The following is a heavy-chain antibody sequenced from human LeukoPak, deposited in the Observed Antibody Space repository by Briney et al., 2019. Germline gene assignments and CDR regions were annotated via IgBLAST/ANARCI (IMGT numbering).Heavy chain of an antibody. J-gene: IGHJ4*02. D-gene: IGHD3-3*01. V-gene: IGHV3-9*01. CDR2: ISWNSGSI. CDR1: GFTFDDYA. Sequence: PGRSLRLSCAASGFTFDDYAMHWVRQAPGKGLEWVSGISWNSGSIGYADSVKGRFTISRDNAKNSLYLQMNSLRAEDTALYYCAKDIHDFWSGPIGGPPRVYFDYWGQGTLVTVSS. CDR3: AKDIHDFWSGPIGGPPRVYFDY.